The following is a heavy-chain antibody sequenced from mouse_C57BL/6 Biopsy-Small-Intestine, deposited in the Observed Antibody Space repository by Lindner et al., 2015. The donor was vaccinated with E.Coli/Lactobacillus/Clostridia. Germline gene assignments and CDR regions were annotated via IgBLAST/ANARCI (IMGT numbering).Heavy chain of an antibody. Sequence: VQLQESGPELVEPGASVRMSCKASGYTFTNYIINWVKQRPGQGLEWIGYINPYNDGSKYNEKFKDKATLTLDKSASTAYMELSSLTSEDSAVYYCAVYYNNYVFTYWGQGTLVTVS. V-gene: IGHV1-14*01. CDR2: INPYNDGS. D-gene: IGHD2-5*01. J-gene: IGHJ3*01. CDR1: GYTFTNYI. CDR3: AVYYNNYVFTY.